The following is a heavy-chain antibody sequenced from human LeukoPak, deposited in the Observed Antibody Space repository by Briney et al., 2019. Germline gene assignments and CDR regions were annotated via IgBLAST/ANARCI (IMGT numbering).Heavy chain of an antibody. V-gene: IGHV1-8*01. Sequence: ASVKVSCKTSGYSFTTYEINWVRQAAGQRLEWMGWVHPNTGNTAYAQRFQGRVTMTRDTSISTAYMELSSLTSNDTAVYFCARGPRNDPWGQGTLVTVSS. CDR2: VHPNTGNT. CDR1: GYSFTTYE. D-gene: IGHD1-14*01. CDR3: ARGPRNDP. J-gene: IGHJ5*02.